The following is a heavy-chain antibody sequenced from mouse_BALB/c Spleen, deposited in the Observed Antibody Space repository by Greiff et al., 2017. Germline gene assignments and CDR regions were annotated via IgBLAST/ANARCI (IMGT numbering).Heavy chain of an antibody. CDR1: GFTFSSYA. D-gene: IGHD1-1*01. V-gene: IGHV5-6-5*01. J-gene: IGHJ2*01. CDR3: ARVLTTVVATRYFDY. Sequence: EVQRVESGGGLVKPGGSLKLSCAASGFTFSSYAMSWVRQTPEKRLEWVASISSGGSTYYPDSVKGRFTISRDNARNILYLQMSSLRSEDTAMYYCARVLTTVVATRYFDYWGQGTTLTVSS. CDR2: ISSGGST.